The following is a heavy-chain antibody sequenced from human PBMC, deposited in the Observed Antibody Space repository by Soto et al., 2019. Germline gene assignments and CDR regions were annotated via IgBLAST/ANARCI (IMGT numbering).Heavy chain of an antibody. CDR1: GFSFSSYA. J-gene: IGHJ6*02. CDR3: SRAPPRGIAAPGTWGSGMDV. Sequence: QVQVVESGGGVVQPGRSLRLSCAASGFSFSSYAMHWVRQAPGKGLEWVAVISYHGNNKYYADSVKGRITISRDSSKNMVYLQMNRLRPEDTAVYYCSRAPPRGIAAPGTWGSGMDVWGQGTTVTVSS. V-gene: IGHV3-30-3*01. D-gene: IGHD6-13*01. CDR2: ISYHGNNK.